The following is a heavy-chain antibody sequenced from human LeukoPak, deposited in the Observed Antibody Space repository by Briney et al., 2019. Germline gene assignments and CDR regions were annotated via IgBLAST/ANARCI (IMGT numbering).Heavy chain of an antibody. V-gene: IGHV1-2*02. D-gene: IGHD3-3*01. CDR3: ARGGITIFGVVEIYYYYYMDV. Sequence: ASVKVSCKASGYTFTGYYMHWVRQAPGQGLEWMGWINPNSGGTNYAQKFQGGVTMTRDTSISTAYMEPSRLRSDDTAVYYCARGGITIFGVVEIYYYYYMDVWGKGTTVTVSS. J-gene: IGHJ6*03. CDR2: INPNSGGT. CDR1: GYTFTGYY.